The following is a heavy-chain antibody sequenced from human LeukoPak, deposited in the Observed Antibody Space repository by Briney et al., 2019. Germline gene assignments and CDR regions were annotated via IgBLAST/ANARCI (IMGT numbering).Heavy chain of an antibody. V-gene: IGHV4-59*12. J-gene: IGHJ5*02. D-gene: IGHD3-10*01. CDR3: ARDSGTTGEVRFDP. CDR1: GGSIATYY. CDR2: IYYNGHT. Sequence: SETLSLTCTVSGGSIATYYWSWIRQPPGKGLEWIGYIYYNGHTDYNPSLKSRVTMSIDTSKNQFSLKLSFVTAADTAVYYCARDSGTTGEVRFDPWGQGTLVTVSS.